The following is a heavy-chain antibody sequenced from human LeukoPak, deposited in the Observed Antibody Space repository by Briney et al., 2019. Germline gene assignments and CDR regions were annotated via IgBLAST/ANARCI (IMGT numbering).Heavy chain of an antibody. V-gene: IGHV1-2*02. CDR1: GYTFTGYY. CDR3: ARWDGYSSSPDY. J-gene: IGHJ4*02. CDR2: INPNSGDT. Sequence: ASVKVSCKASGYTFTGYYMHWVRQAPGQGLAWMGWINPNSGDTDYAQKFQGRVTMTRDTSISATYMEVSRLRSDDTAVYYCARWDGYSSSPDYWGQGTLVTVSS. D-gene: IGHD6-13*01.